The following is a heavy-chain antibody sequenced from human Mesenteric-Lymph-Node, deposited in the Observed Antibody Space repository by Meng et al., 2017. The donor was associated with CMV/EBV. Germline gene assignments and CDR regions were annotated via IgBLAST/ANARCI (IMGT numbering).Heavy chain of an antibody. CDR1: GFTFSSYG. D-gene: IGHD2-2*01. CDR2: IRYDGSNK. CDR3: ARHRDVVVPLYV. Sequence: GESLKISCAASGFTFSSYGMQSVRQAPGKGLEWVTFIRYDGSNKYYADSVKGRFTSTRDNSKNTLYLQMNSLRVEDTAVYHCARHRDVVVPLYVWGQGTTVTVSS. V-gene: IGHV3-30*02. J-gene: IGHJ6*02.